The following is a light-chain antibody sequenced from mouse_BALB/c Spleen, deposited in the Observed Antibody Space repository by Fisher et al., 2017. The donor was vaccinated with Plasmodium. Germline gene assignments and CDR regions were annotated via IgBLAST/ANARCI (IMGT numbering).Light chain of an antibody. V-gene: IGKV5-43*01. CDR1: ESISNN. CDR2: YAS. J-gene: IGKJ1*01. CDR3: FQGSHLPWT. Sequence: DIVLTQTTATLSVTPGDSVSLSCRASESISNNLHWYQQKSHESPSLLITYASQSISGIPSRFSGSGSGTDLTLKISRVEAEDLGVYYCFQGSHLPWTFGGGTKLEIK.